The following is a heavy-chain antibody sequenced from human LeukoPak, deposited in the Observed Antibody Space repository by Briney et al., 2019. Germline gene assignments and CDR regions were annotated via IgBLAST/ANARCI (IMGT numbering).Heavy chain of an antibody. CDR1: GYTFTDYY. D-gene: IGHD6-6*01. Sequence: ASVKVSCKTSGYTFTDYYMHWVRQAPGQGLEWMGWINPNSGGTNFAQKFQGRVAMTRDTSISTAYLELGSLRSDDTAVYFCARARWQLVPYFDSWGQGTLVTVSS. J-gene: IGHJ4*02. CDR3: ARARWQLVPYFDS. V-gene: IGHV1-2*02. CDR2: INPNSGGT.